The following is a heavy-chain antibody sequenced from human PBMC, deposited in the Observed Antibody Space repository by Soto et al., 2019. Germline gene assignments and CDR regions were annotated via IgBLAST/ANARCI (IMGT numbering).Heavy chain of an antibody. CDR3: AREPSYYDSSGDDPFDI. J-gene: IGHJ3*02. V-gene: IGHV1-3*01. Sequence: QVQLVQSGAEVKKPGASVKVSCKASGYTFTSYAMHWVRQAPGQRLEWMGWINAGNGNTKYSQKFQGRVTITRDTSASTAYMELSSLRSEDTAVYYCAREPSYYDSSGDDPFDIWGQGTMVTVSS. CDR2: INAGNGNT. D-gene: IGHD3-22*01. CDR1: GYTFTSYA.